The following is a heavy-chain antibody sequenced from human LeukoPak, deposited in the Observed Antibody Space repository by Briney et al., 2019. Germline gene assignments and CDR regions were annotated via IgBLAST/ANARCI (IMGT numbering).Heavy chain of an antibody. CDR1: GFTFSSYS. CDR3: AREAPRQLVWSYYYYYMDV. CDR2: ISSSSSYI. J-gene: IGHJ6*03. Sequence: GGSLRLSCAASGFTFSSYSMNWVRQAPGKGLEWVSSISSSSSYIYYADSVKGRFTISRDNAKNSLYLQMNSLRAEDTAVYYCAREAPRQLVWSYYYYYMDVWGKGTTVTVSS. V-gene: IGHV3-21*01. D-gene: IGHD6-6*01.